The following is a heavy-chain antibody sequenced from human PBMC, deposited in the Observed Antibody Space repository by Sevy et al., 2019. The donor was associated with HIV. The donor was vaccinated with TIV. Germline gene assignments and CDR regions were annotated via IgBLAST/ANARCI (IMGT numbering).Heavy chain of an antibody. V-gene: IGHV4-59*01. Sequence: SETLSLTCTVSGGSISSYYWSWIRQPPGKGLEWIGYIYYSGSTNYNPSLKSRVTISVDTSKNQFSLKLSSVTAADTAVYYCARDPTAAAAQGSSYYYGMDVWGQGTTVTVSS. D-gene: IGHD6-13*01. CDR2: IYYSGST. CDR3: ARDPTAAAAQGSSYYYGMDV. CDR1: GGSISSYY. J-gene: IGHJ6*02.